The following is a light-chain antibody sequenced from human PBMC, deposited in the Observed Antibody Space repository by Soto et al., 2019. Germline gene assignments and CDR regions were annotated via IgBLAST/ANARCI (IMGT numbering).Light chain of an antibody. CDR1: KNDIGVYDF. CDR3: KSYAGSNTNV. Sequence: QSALTQPPSASGSPGQSVTISCTVTKNDIGVYDFVSWYQHHPGKAPRLIIYEVVQRPSGVPDRFCGSKSGNTASLTVSGLQAAVATDYFYKSYAGSNTNVFGSGTK. CDR2: EVV. J-gene: IGLJ1*01. V-gene: IGLV2-8*01.